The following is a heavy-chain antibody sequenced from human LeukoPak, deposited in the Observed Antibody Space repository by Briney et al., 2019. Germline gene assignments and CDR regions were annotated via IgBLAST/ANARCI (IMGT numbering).Heavy chain of an antibody. CDR2: INPSGGST. Sequence: ASVKVSCKASGYTFTSYYMHWVRQAPEQGLEWMGIINPSGGSTTYAQKFQGRVTMTRDTSTSTVYMELSSLRSEDTAVYYCARCPGGARSPLEAFDTWGQGTMVTVSS. J-gene: IGHJ3*02. V-gene: IGHV1-46*01. CDR3: ARCPGGARSPLEAFDT. CDR1: GYTFTSYY. D-gene: IGHD1-26*01.